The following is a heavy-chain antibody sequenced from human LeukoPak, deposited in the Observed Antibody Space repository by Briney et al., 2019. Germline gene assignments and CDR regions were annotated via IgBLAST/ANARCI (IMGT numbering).Heavy chain of an antibody. CDR2: IYYSGST. V-gene: IGHV4-59*01. CDR1: GGSTSSYY. CDR3: ARAPPFDYGGNFLNAFDI. J-gene: IGHJ3*02. Sequence: SETLSLTCTVSGGSTSSYYWSWLRQPPGKGLEWIGYIYYSGSTNYNPSLKSRVTISVDTSKNQFSLKLSSVTAADTAVYYCARAPPFDYGGNFLNAFDIWGQGTMVTVSS. D-gene: IGHD4-23*01.